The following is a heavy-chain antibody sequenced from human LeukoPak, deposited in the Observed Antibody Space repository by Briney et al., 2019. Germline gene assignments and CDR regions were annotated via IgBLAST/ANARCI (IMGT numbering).Heavy chain of an antibody. CDR3: ARDKDYYYHGMDV. V-gene: IGHV1-3*01. J-gene: IGHJ6*02. CDR2: INAGNGNT. Sequence: GASVKVSCKASGYTFISYAMHWVRQAPGQRLEWMGWINAGNGNTKYPQKFQGRVTITRDTSASTAYMELSSLRSEDTAVYYCARDKDYYYHGMDVWGQGTTVTVSS. CDR1: GYTFISYA.